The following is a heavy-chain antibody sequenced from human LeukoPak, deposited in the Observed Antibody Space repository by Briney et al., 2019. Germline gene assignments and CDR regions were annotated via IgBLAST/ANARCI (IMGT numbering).Heavy chain of an antibody. CDR3: ARERGYYYDSSGYYSI. D-gene: IGHD3-22*01. CDR2: IYYSGST. J-gene: IGHJ3*02. CDR1: GGSISSYY. Sequence: PSETLSLTCTVSGGSISSYYWSWIRQPPGKGLEWIGYIYYSGSTNYNPSLKSRVTISVDTSKNQFSLKLSSVTAADTAVYYCARERGYYYDSSGYYSIWGQGTMVTVSS. V-gene: IGHV4-59*01.